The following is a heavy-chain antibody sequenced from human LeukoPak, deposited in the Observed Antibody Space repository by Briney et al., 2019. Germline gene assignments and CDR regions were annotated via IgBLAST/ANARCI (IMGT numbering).Heavy chain of an antibody. J-gene: IGHJ4*02. CDR3: ANLLGYWSGGSCYSSVY. Sequence: TGGSLRLSCAASGFTFSSYAMSWVRQAPGEGLEWVSGISGSGGSTYYAGSVKGRFTISRDNSKNTLYLQMNRLRAEDTAVYDCANLLGYWSGGSCYSSVYWGQGTLVTVSS. D-gene: IGHD2-15*01. CDR2: ISGSGGST. V-gene: IGHV3-23*01. CDR1: GFTFSSYA.